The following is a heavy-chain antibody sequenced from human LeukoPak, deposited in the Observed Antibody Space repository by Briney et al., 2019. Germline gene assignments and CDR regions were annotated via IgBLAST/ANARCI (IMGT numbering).Heavy chain of an antibody. V-gene: IGHV1-69*13. D-gene: IGHD3-22*01. J-gene: IGHJ4*02. Sequence: SVKVSCKASGGTFSSYAISWVRQAPGQGLEWMGGIIPIFGTANYAQKFQGRVTITADESTSTAYMELSSLRSEDTAVYYCARSVRGGYYDSSGYPPDYWGQGTLVTVSS. CDR1: GGTFSSYA. CDR3: ARSVRGGYYDSSGYPPDY. CDR2: IIPIFGTA.